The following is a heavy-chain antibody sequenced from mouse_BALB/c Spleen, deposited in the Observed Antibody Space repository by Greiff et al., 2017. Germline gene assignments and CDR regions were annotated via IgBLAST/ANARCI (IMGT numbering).Heavy chain of an antibody. CDR2: IYPYNGGT. Sequence: EVQLQQSGPELVKPGASVKISCKASGYTFTDYNMHWVKQSHGKSLEWIGYIYPYNGGTGYNQKFKSKATLTVDNSSSTAYMELRSLTSEDSAVYYCAREGGITTATSFAYWGQGTLVTVSA. CDR1: GYTFTDYN. J-gene: IGHJ3*01. V-gene: IGHV1S29*02. CDR3: AREGGITTATSFAY. D-gene: IGHD1-2*01.